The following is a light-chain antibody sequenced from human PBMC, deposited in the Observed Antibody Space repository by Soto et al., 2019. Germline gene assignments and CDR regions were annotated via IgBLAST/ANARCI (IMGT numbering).Light chain of an antibody. CDR1: NIDTKS. CDR2: DDT. CDR3: QVWDIITYHVV. V-gene: IGLV3-21*02. Sequence: SYELTQPPSVSGAPGQTAKITCAGDNIDTKSMQWYQQRPGQAPVLVVHDDTDRAAGIPERFSGSKSGGTATLTISRVEAGDEADYYCQVWDIITYHVVFGGGTKLTVL. J-gene: IGLJ2*01.